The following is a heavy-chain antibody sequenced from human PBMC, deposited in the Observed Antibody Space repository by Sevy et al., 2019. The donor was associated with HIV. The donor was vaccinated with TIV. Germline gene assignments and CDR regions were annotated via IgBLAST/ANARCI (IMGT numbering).Heavy chain of an antibody. CDR2: ISSSSSTI. CDR3: ARTITFGGVSADY. D-gene: IGHD3-16*01. Sequence: GGSLRLSCAASGFTFSSYSMNWVRQAPGKGLEWVSYISSSSSTIYYADSVKGRFTISRDNAKNSLYLQMNSLRAEDTAVYCCARTITFGGVSADYWGQGTLVTVSS. V-gene: IGHV3-48*01. CDR1: GFTFSSYS. J-gene: IGHJ4*02.